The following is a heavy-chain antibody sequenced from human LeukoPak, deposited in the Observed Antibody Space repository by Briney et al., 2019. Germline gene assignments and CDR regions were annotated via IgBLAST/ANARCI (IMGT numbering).Heavy chain of an antibody. V-gene: IGHV4-39*01. CDR2: FYYSGNT. D-gene: IGHD5-18*01. J-gene: IGHJ4*02. CDR3: ARQPGYSYAIDY. Sequence: KSSETLSLTCTVSSGSIRSSTYYWGWIRQPPGMGLEWIGTFYYSGNTYYNSSLKSRLTISVDTSKNQFSLKLSSVTVADTAVYYCARQPGYSYAIDYWGQGTLVTVSS. CDR1: SGSIRSSTYY.